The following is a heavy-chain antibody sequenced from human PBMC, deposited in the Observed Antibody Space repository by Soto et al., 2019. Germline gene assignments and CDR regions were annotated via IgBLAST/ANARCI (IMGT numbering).Heavy chain of an antibody. CDR3: VKDESINWYSGHFRH. Sequence: SLRLSCAASVFTVDDYAMHWVRQGPGKGLERVSGINWNSGSIGYGDSVKGRFAISRDNAKNSLHLQMNSLSAEDTAFYYCVKDESINWYSGHFRHWGQGTLVTVSS. CDR1: VFTVDDYA. J-gene: IGHJ1*01. V-gene: IGHV3-9*01. D-gene: IGHD6-13*01. CDR2: INWNSGSI.